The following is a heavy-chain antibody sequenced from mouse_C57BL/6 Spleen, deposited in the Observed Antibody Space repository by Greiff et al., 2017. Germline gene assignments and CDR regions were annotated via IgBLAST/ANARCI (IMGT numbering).Heavy chain of an antibody. V-gene: IGHV1-54*01. CDR1: GYAFTNYL. CDR2: INPGSGGT. D-gene: IGHD2-4*01. Sequence: VQLQQSGAELVRPGTSVKVSCKASGYAFTNYLIEWVKQRPGQGLEWIGVINPGSGGTNYNEKFKGKATLTADKSSSTAYMQLSSLTSEDSAVYFCARRYYDYDEGYAMDYWGQGTSVTVSS. J-gene: IGHJ4*01. CDR3: ARRYYDYDEGYAMDY.